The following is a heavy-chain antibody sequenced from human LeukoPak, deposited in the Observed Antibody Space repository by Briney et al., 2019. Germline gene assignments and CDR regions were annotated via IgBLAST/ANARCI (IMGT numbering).Heavy chain of an antibody. J-gene: IGHJ5*02. CDR1: GFSFSNYA. CDR3: AKDPPSFSSSWYPNWFGP. D-gene: IGHD6-13*01. Sequence: PGGSLRLSCAASGFSFSNYAMSWVRQAPGKGLEWVSGITADGRDTYYADSVKGRFTISRDNSKNTLSLQMNSLRAEDTAVYYCAKDPPSFSSSWYPNWFGPWGQGTLVTVSS. V-gene: IGHV3-23*01. CDR2: ITADGRDT.